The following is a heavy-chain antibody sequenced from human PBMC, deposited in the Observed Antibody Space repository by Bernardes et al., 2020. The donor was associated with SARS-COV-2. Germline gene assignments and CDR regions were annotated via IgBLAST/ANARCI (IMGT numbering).Heavy chain of an antibody. CDR1: GYSFSLYG. J-gene: IGHJ3*02. Sequence: GGSLRLSCAASGYSFSLYGIHWVRQPPGKGLEWVAIIWNDGINKYYSDSVRGRFTVSRDNSKGTAYLQMNSLRAEDTAVYYCARLFSPTGETKDDSFDIWGQGTMVTVSS. CDR3: ARLFSPTGETKDDSFDI. V-gene: IGHV3-33*01. CDR2: IWNDGINK. D-gene: IGHD2-8*02.